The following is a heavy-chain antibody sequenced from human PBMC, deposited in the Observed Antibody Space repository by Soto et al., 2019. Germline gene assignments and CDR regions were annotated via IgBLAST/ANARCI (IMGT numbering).Heavy chain of an antibody. J-gene: IGHJ3*02. CDR2: INPNSGT. V-gene: IGHV1-2*02. Sequence: QVQLVQSGAEVKKPGASVKVSCKASGYIFTGYYIHWVRQAPGQGLEWMGWINPNSGTNYAQNFQCRVIMTRDTSISTAYMELSGLRFDDTAVYYCATRHTSGRDAFHIWGQGTMVTVSS. CDR1: GYIFTGYY. D-gene: IGHD6-25*01. CDR3: ATRHTSGRDAFHI.